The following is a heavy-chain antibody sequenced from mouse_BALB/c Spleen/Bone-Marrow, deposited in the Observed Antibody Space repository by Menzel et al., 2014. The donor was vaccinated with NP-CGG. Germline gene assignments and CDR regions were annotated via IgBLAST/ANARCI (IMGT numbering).Heavy chain of an antibody. CDR3: TRQYGNYYAMDY. Sequence: VQLQQSGAELVRPGASVKVSCKASGYTFTSYWINWVKQRPGQGLEWIGNIYPXDSYTNYNQNFKDKATLTVDKSSSTAYMQLSSPTSEDSAAYYCTRQYGNYYAMDYWGQGTSVTVSS. CDR1: GYTFTSYW. J-gene: IGHJ4*01. CDR2: IYPXDSYT. V-gene: IGHV1-69*02. D-gene: IGHD2-10*02.